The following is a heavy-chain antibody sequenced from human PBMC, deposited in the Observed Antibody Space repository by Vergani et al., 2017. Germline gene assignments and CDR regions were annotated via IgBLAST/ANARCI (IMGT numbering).Heavy chain of an antibody. CDR2: ISGSGGSP. CDR1: GFTFSSYA. Sequence: EVQLLESGGGLVQPGGSLRLSCAASGFTFSSYAMSWVRQAPGKGLEWVSAISGSGGSPYYADSVKGRFTISRDNSKNTLYLQMNSLRAEDTAVYYCAKQGMATISGPGYWGQGTLVTVSS. V-gene: IGHV3-23*01. J-gene: IGHJ4*02. D-gene: IGHD5-24*01. CDR3: AKQGMATISGPGY.